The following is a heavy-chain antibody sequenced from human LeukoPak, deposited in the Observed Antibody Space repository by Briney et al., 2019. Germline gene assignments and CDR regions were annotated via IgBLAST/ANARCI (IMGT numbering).Heavy chain of an antibody. V-gene: IGHV1-69*05. CDR1: GGIFSSYA. J-gene: IGHJ3*02. CDR2: IIPIFGTA. CDR3: ARVGSIVVVPAATGGAFDI. Sequence: SVKGSCKAAGGIFSSYAISWVREAPGQGLEWMGGIIPIFGTANYAQKFQGRVTITTDESTSTVYMELSILRSENTAVYYCARVGSIVVVPAATGGAFDIWGQGTMVTVSS. D-gene: IGHD2-2*01.